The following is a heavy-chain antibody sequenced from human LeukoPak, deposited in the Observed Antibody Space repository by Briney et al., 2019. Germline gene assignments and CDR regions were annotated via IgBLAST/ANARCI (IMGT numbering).Heavy chain of an antibody. CDR2: NYSGGST. CDR1: GFTVSSNY. D-gene: IGHD3-9*01. CDR3: AKDLELRYFDWLPTYYYYGMDV. J-gene: IGHJ6*02. V-gene: IGHV3-66*01. Sequence: GGSLRLSCAASGFTVSSNYMSWVRQAPGKGLEWVSVNYSGGSTYYADSVKGRFTISRDNSKNTLYLQMNSLRAEDTAVYYCAKDLELRYFDWLPTYYYYGMDVWGQGTTVTVSS.